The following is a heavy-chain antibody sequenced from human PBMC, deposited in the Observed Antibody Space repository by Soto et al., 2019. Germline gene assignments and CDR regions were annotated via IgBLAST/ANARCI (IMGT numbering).Heavy chain of an antibody. CDR1: GFTFDDYA. V-gene: IGHV3-9*01. J-gene: IGHJ4*02. D-gene: IGHD6-19*01. CDR2: ISWNSGSI. Sequence: EVQLVASGGGLVQPGRSLRLSCAASGFTFDDYAMHWVRQAPGKGLEWVSGISWNSGSIGYADSVKGRFTISRDNAKNSLYLQMNSLRAEDTALYYCAKDRGLVLSFYFDYWGQGTLVTVSS. CDR3: AKDRGLVLSFYFDY.